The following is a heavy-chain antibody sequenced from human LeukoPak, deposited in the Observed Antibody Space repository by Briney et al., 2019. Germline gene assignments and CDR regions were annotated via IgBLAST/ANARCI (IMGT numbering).Heavy chain of an antibody. J-gene: IGHJ4*02. Sequence: ASVKVSCKVSGYTLTELSMHWVRQAPGKGLEWMGGFDPEDGETIYAQKFQGRVTMTEDTSTDTAYMELGSLRSDDTAVYYCARGVGYSSSMDLDYWGQGTLVTVSS. D-gene: IGHD6-6*01. CDR3: ARGVGYSSSMDLDY. CDR2: FDPEDGET. CDR1: GYTLTELS. V-gene: IGHV1-24*01.